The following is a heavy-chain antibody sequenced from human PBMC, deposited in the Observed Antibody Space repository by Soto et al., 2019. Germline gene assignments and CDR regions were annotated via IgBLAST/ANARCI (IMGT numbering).Heavy chain of an antibody. Sequence: HPGGSLRLSCAASGFTFSSYAMSWVRQAPGKGLEWVSAISGSGGSTYYADSVKGRFTISRDNSKNTLYLQMNSLRAEDTAVYYCARGYGSGSYYYYYYGMDVWGQGTTVTVSS. CDR2: ISGSGGST. CDR3: ARGYGSGSYYYYYYGMDV. CDR1: GFTFSSYA. J-gene: IGHJ6*02. D-gene: IGHD3-10*01. V-gene: IGHV3-23*01.